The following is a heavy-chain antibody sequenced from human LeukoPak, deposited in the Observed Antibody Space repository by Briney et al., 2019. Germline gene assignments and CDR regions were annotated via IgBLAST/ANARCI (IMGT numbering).Heavy chain of an antibody. CDR3: ASHDYGDYEGKWFDP. Sequence: PSETLSLTCTVSGGSITTNIYYCGWIRQPPGKGLEWIGTIYYSGTTYYNPSLKSRVTISVDASKNQFSLKLSSVTAADTAFYYCASHDYGDYEGKWFDPWGQGTLVTVSS. V-gene: IGHV4-39*07. CDR2: IYYSGTT. CDR1: GGSITTNIYY. J-gene: IGHJ5*02. D-gene: IGHD4-17*01.